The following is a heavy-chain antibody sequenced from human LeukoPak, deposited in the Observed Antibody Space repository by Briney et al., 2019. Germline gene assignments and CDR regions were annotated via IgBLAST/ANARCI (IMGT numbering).Heavy chain of an antibody. Sequence: ASVKVSCKASGYTFTSYDINWVRQATGQGLEWMGWMNPNSGNTGYAQKFQGRVTMTRNTSISTAYMELSSLRSEDTAVYYCARDVPQSHAFDIWGQGTMVTVSS. CDR1: GYTFTSYD. CDR2: MNPNSGNT. J-gene: IGHJ3*02. CDR3: ARDVPQSHAFDI. V-gene: IGHV1-8*01.